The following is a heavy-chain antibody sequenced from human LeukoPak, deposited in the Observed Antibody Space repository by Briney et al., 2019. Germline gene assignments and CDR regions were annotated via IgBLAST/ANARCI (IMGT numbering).Heavy chain of an antibody. J-gene: IGHJ6*03. CDR2: IYYSGST. Sequence: SETLSLTCTVSGGSISSYYWSWIRQPPGKGLEWIGYIYYSGSTNYNPSLKSRVTISVDTSKNQFSLKLSSVTAADTAVYYCARMRSVTIRSYSYYYMDVWGKGTTVTVSS. D-gene: IGHD4-17*01. CDR3: ARMRSVTIRSYSYYYMDV. V-gene: IGHV4-59*01. CDR1: GGSISSYY.